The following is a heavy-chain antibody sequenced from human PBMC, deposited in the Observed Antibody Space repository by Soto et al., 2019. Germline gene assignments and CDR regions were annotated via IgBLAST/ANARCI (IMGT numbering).Heavy chain of an antibody. CDR3: AKPRMTPVTKKPNYYSSYGMDV. Sequence: GGSLRLSCAASGFTFSSYAMSWVRQAPGKGLEWVSAISGSGGSTYYADSVKGRFTISRDNSKNTLYLQMNSLRAEDTAVSYCAKPRMTPVTKKPNYYSSYGMDVWGQGTTVTVSS. D-gene: IGHD4-4*01. V-gene: IGHV3-23*01. J-gene: IGHJ6*02. CDR1: GFTFSSYA. CDR2: ISGSGGST.